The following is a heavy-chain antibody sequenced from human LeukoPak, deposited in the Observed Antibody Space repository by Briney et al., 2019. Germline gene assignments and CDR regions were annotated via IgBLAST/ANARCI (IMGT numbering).Heavy chain of an antibody. V-gene: IGHV1-18*01. J-gene: IGHJ4*02. CDR2: ISAYNGNT. D-gene: IGHD6-13*01. Sequence: AAVTDSCLGFGCTLTNYGIRWLRQPTGQGLEGMGLISAYNGNTNYAQKLQGRVTMTSDTSTRTAYMELRSLRSDDTARYYCARSSSLYQGPRRWDYWGQGNLVTASS. CDR3: ARSSSLYQGPRRWDY. CDR1: GCTLTNYG.